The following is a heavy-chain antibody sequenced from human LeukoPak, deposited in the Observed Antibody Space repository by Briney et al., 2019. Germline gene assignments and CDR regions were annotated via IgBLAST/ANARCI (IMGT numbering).Heavy chain of an antibody. CDR2: ISNSDSTI. J-gene: IGHJ3*02. CDR3: ARSDRSFDAFDI. CDR1: GFAFSDYY. V-gene: IGHV3-11*01. Sequence: GGSLRLSCAASGFAFSDYYMSWIRQAPGKGLEWVAYISNSDSTIYYADSVRGRFTISRDNAKKSLYLQMNSLRADDTGVYYCARSDRSFDAFDIWGQGTMVTVSS.